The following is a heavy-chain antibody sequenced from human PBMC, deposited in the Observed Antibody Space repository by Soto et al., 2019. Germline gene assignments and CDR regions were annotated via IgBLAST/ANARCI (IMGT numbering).Heavy chain of an antibody. CDR1: GFTFNYYW. J-gene: IGHJ5*02. D-gene: IGHD3-10*01. Sequence: EVQLVESGGGLVQPGGSLRLSCAASGFTFNYYWMSWVRQAPGKGPEWVANINQDGSERYYVDSVRGRFTISRDNAKNSLYLQMTSLRAEDTAVYYCAADILLRDFENWFDPWGQGTLVTVSS. CDR2: INQDGSER. CDR3: AADILLRDFENWFDP. V-gene: IGHV3-7*05.